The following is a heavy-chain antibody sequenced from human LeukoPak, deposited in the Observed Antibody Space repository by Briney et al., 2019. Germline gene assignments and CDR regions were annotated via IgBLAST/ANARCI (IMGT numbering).Heavy chain of an antibody. CDR2: ISGSGGST. CDR1: GFTFSSYG. J-gene: IGHJ4*02. CDR3: AKDSVVVAGLVNYFDS. Sequence: GGSLRLSCAASGFTFSSYGMTWVRQAPGKGLEWVSAISGSGGSTYHADSVKGRFTISRDNSKNTLYLQMNSLRAEDTAVYYCAKDSVVVAGLVNYFDSWGQGTLVTVSS. V-gene: IGHV3-23*01. D-gene: IGHD2-15*01.